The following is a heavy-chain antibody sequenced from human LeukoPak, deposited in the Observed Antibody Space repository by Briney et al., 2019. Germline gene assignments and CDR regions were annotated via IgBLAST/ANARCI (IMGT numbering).Heavy chain of an antibody. CDR3: ARSLYYYYYYMDV. V-gene: IGHV3-30-3*01. Sequence: PGGSLRLSCAASGFTFSNYWMHWVRQAPGKGLEWVAVISYDGSNKYYADSVKGRFTISRDNSKNTLYLQMNSLRAEDTAVYYCARSLYYYYYYMDVWGKGTTVTVSS. CDR2: ISYDGSNK. CDR1: GFTFSNYW. J-gene: IGHJ6*03.